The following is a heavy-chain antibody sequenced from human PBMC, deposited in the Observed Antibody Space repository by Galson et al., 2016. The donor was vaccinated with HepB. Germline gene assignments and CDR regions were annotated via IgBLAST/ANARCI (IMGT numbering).Heavy chain of an antibody. CDR1: GFNFNNYA. CDR3: TKDPVSGSYVPTWFQY. D-gene: IGHD1-26*01. Sequence: SLRLSCAASGFNFNNYAMSWVRQAPRKGLEWVSTISGSGATTYYEDSLKGRFTISRDNGKRTLYLQMNRLRAEDTAVYSCTKDPVSGSYVPTWFQYRGQGTLVTVSS. V-gene: IGHV3-23*01. J-gene: IGHJ4*02. CDR2: ISGSGATT.